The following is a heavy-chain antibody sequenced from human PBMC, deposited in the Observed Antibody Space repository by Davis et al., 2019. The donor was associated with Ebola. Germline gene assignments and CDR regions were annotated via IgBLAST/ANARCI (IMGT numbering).Heavy chain of an antibody. CDR1: GFTFSSYT. J-gene: IGHJ2*01. CDR3: ARALIVGVTYWFFDL. Sequence: GESLKISCAASGFTFSSYTMNWVRQAPGKGLEWVSSISSSSSYIYYADSVKGRFTISRDNAKNSLYLQMNSLRAEDTAVYYCARALIVGVTYWFFDLWGRGTLVTVSS. D-gene: IGHD1-26*01. CDR2: ISSSSSYI. V-gene: IGHV3-21*06.